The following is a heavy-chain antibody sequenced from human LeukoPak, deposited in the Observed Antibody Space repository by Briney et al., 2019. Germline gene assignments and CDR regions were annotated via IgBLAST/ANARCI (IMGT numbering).Heavy chain of an antibody. CDR2: ISGSGGST. CDR3: AKDWSYDSSGYYYPPWFDP. CDR1: GFTFSSYA. V-gene: IGHV3-23*01. J-gene: IGHJ5*02. Sequence: GGSLRLSCAASGFTFSSYAMSWVRQAPGKGLEWVSAISGSGGSTYYADSVKGRFIISRDNSKNTLHLQMNSLRAEDTAVYYCAKDWSYDSSGYYYPPWFDPWGQGTLVTVSS. D-gene: IGHD3-22*01.